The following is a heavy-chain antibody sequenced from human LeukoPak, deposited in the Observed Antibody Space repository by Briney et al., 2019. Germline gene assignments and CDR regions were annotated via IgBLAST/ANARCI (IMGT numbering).Heavy chain of an antibody. J-gene: IGHJ6*03. CDR3: AEGSSSGGYYYYMDV. D-gene: IGHD6-6*01. CDR2: FDPEDGET. V-gene: IGHV1-24*01. CDR1: GYTLTELS. Sequence: ASVKVSCKVSGYTLTELSMHWVRQAPGKGLEWMGGFDPEDGETIYAQKFQGRVTMTEDTSTDTAYMELSSLRSEDTAVYYCAEGSSSGGYYYYMDVWGKGTTVTVSS.